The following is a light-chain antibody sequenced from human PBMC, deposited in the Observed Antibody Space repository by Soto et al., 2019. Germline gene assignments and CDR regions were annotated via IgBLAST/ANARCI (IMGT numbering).Light chain of an antibody. CDR2: EVS. CDR3: CSYAGSSTYV. J-gene: IGLJ1*01. CDR1: SSDVGSYNL. V-gene: IGLV2-23*02. Sequence: QFLLTQPASVSGSPGQSITISCPGTSSDVGSYNLVSWYQQHPGKAPKLMIYEVSKRPSGVSNRFSGSKSGNTASLTISGLQAEDEADYYCCSYAGSSTYVFGTGTKVTVL.